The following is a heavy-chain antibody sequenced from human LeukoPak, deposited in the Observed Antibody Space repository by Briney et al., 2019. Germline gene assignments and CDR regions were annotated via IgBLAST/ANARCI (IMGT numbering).Heavy chain of an antibody. V-gene: IGHV3-48*01. D-gene: IGHD3-10*01. CDR1: GFTFSTYT. Sequence: GGSLRLSCAASGFTFSTYTMNWVRQAPGKGLEWISYISTGGSTIYYADSVKGRFTVSRDNAKNSLYLQMNSLRAEDTAVYYCARIPYGSGNYNFDYWGQGTLVTVSS. CDR2: ISTGGSTI. CDR3: ARIPYGSGNYNFDY. J-gene: IGHJ4*02.